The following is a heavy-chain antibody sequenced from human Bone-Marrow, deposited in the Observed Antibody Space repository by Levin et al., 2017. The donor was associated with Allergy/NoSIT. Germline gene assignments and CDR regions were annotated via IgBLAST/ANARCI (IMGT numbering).Heavy chain of an antibody. CDR3: TKESPMSGNFYFDY. CDR2: ISSFGTST. CDR1: AFTFTRSA. D-gene: IGHD1-26*01. J-gene: IGHJ4*02. Sequence: GESLKISCAASAFTFTRSAMSWVRQAPGKGLEWVSSISSFGTSTYYADSVKGRFAISRDNSKNTLYLQMNNLGAEDSALYYCTKESPMSGNFYFDYWGQGTLVTVSS. V-gene: IGHV3-23*01.